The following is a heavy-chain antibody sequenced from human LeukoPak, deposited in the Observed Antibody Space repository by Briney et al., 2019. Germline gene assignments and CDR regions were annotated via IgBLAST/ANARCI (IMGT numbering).Heavy chain of an antibody. D-gene: IGHD3-10*01. CDR3: ARDRGEYLDY. V-gene: IGHV3-7*01. CDR2: IKQDGSEK. Sequence: PGGSLRLSCAASGFTFSSYDMHWVRQATGKGLEWVANIKQDGSEKYYVDSVKGRFTISRDNAKNSLYLQMNSLRAEDTAVYYCARDRGEYLDYWGQGTLVTVSS. J-gene: IGHJ4*02. CDR1: GFTFSSYD.